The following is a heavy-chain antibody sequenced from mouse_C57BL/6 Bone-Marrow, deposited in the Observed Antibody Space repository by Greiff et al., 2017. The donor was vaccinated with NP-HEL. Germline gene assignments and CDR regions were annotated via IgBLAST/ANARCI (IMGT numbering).Heavy chain of an antibody. J-gene: IGHJ4*01. CDR1: GFTFSDFY. V-gene: IGHV7-1*01. Sequence: EVMLVESGGGLVQSGRSLRLSCATSGFTFSDFYMEWVRPAPGKGLEWIAASRNKANDYTTEYSASVKGRFIVSRDTSQSIHYLQMNALIAEDTAIYYCARDAGDSNLPYAMDYWGQGTSVTVSS. D-gene: IGHD2-5*01. CDR3: ARDAGDSNLPYAMDY. CDR2: SRNKANDYTT.